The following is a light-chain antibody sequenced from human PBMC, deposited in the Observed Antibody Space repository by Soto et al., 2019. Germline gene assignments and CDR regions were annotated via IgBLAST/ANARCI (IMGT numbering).Light chain of an antibody. CDR2: GAS. J-gene: IGKJ2*01. V-gene: IGKV3-20*01. CDR1: QSVSSSY. CDR3: QQYGSSPPNT. Sequence: EIVLTQSPGTLSLSPGERATLSCRASQSVSSSYLAWYQQKPGQAPRLLIYGASSRATGIPDRFSGSGSGTDFTLTISRLEHEDLAVYYCQQYGSSPPNTFGQGTKLEIK.